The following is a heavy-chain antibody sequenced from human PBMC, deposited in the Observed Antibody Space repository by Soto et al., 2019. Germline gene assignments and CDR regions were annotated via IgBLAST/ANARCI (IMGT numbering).Heavy chain of an antibody. Sequence: GESLKISCKGSGYSFTSYWIGWVRQMPGKGLEWMGIIYPGDSDTRYSPSFQGQVTISADKSISTAYLQWSSLKASDTAMYYCARARGGYYYYYGMDCCGQGTTVPVSS. CDR2: IYPGDSDT. D-gene: IGHD3-16*01. V-gene: IGHV5-51*01. CDR3: ARARGGYYYYYGMDC. CDR1: GYSFTSYW. J-gene: IGHJ6*02.